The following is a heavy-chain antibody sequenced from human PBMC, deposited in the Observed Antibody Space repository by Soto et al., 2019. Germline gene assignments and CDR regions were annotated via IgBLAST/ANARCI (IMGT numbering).Heavy chain of an antibody. CDR1: GGSFSGYY. CDR2: INHSGST. D-gene: IGHD3-10*01. CDR3: ARAVELQPYYRLYNWFDH. Sequence: PSETLSLTCAVYGGSFSGYYWSWIRQPPGKGLEWIGEINHSGSTNYNPSLKSRVTISVDTSKNQFSLELSSVTAADTAVYYCARAVELQPYYRLYNWFDHWGHRSLVTV. V-gene: IGHV4-34*01. J-gene: IGHJ5*02.